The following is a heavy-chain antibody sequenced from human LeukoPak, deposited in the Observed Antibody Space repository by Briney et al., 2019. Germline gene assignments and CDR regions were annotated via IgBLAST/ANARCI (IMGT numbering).Heavy chain of an antibody. CDR3: AREAHSSSWYLTEWFDP. V-gene: IGHV1-69*13. D-gene: IGHD6-13*01. Sequence: ASVTVSCTASGGTFSSYAISWVRQAPGQGLEWMGGIIPIFGTANYAQKFQGRVTITADESTSTAYMELSSLRSEDTAVYYCAREAHSSSWYLTEWFDPWGQGTLVTVSS. J-gene: IGHJ5*02. CDR2: IIPIFGTA. CDR1: GGTFSSYA.